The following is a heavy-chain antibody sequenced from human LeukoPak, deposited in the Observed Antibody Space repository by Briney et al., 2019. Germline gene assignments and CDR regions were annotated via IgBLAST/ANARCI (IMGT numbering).Heavy chain of an antibody. V-gene: IGHV3-30*04. CDR1: GFTFSSYA. D-gene: IGHD3-22*01. Sequence: AGGSLRLSCAASGFTFSSYAMHWVRQAPGKGLEWGAVISYDGSNKYYADSVKGRFTISRDNSKNTLYLQMNSLRAEDTAVYYCARGPTMIVVVIGFDYWGQGTLVTVSS. J-gene: IGHJ4*02. CDR3: ARGPTMIVVVIGFDY. CDR2: ISYDGSNK.